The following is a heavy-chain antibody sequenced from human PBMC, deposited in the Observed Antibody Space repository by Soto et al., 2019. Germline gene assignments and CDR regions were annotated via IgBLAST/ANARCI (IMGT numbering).Heavy chain of an antibody. CDR3: ARGPPGIAAAGTPYYMDV. J-gene: IGHJ6*03. Sequence: SETLSLTCAVYGGSFSGYYWSWIRQPPGKGLEWIGEINHSGSTNYNPSLKSRVTISVDTSKNQFSLKLSSVTAADTAVYYCARGPPGIAAAGTPYYMDVWGKGTTVTVSS. CDR1: GGSFSGYY. V-gene: IGHV4-34*01. D-gene: IGHD6-13*01. CDR2: INHSGST.